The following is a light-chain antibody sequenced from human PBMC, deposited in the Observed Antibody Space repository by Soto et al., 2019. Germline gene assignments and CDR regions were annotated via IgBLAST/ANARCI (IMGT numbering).Light chain of an antibody. CDR3: QQYNSFPYT. V-gene: IGKV1-5*03. CDR2: KAS. Sequence: DIQMTQSPSTLSASVGDRVTITCRASQSISSRLAWYQQKPGKAPKLLIYKASSLESGAPSSFSGSGSGTEFTLTISSLQPDDFATYYCQQYNSFPYTFGQGTKLEIK. J-gene: IGKJ2*01. CDR1: QSISSR.